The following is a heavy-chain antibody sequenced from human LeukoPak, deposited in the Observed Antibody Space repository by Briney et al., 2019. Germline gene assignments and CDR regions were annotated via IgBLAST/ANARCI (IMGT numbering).Heavy chain of an antibody. J-gene: IGHJ4*02. CDR1: GGSISSGDYY. D-gene: IGHD3-3*01. CDR2: IYYSGST. CDR3: ARADYDFWSGYSSLPDY. V-gene: IGHV4-30-4*01. Sequence: PSETQSLTCTVSGGSISSGDYYWSWIRQPPGKGLEWIGYIYYSGSTYYNPSLKSRVTISVDTSKNQFSLKLSSVTAADTAVYYCARADYDFWSGYSSLPDYWGQGTLVTVSS.